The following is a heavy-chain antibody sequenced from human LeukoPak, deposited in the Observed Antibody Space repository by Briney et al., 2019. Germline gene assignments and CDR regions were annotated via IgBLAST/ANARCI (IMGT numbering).Heavy chain of an antibody. CDR1: GYSLTTYW. CDR3: ARIPEVSSSSNYYYYYMDV. V-gene: IGHV5-51*01. CDR2: IYPGDSDT. J-gene: IGHJ6*03. D-gene: IGHD6-6*01. Sequence: GESLKISCKGSGYSLTTYWIAWVRQMPGKGLEWMGIIYPGDSDTRYSPSFQGQVTISADKSISTAYLQWSSLKASDTAMYYCARIPEVSSSSNYYYYYMDVWGKGTTVTVSS.